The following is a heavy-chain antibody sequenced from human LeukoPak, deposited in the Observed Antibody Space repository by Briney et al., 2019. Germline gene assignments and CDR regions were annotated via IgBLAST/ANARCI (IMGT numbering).Heavy chain of an antibody. CDR3: ARHKSVIAARVGFDY. D-gene: IGHD6-6*01. V-gene: IGHV4-59*08. CDR1: GGSFSGYY. CDR2: IYYSGST. Sequence: SETLSLTCAVYGGSFSGYYWSWIRQPPGKGLEWIGYIYYSGSTNYNPSLKSRVTISVDTSKNQFSLKLSSVTAADTAVYYCARHKSVIAARVGFDYWGQGTLVTVSS. J-gene: IGHJ4*02.